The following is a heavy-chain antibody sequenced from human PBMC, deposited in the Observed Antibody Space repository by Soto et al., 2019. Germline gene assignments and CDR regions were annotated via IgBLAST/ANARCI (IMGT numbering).Heavy chain of an antibody. D-gene: IGHD2-2*01. CDR1: GFTFSSYS. CDR3: ARLDPGYCSSTSCRDFDY. V-gene: IGHV3-23*01. Sequence: DVQLLESGGGLVQPGGSLRLSCVGSGFTFSSYSMIWVRQAPGKGLEWVSSISPNSDRTYYADSVKGRFSIARDNSKSTLYLQMNSLGAEDTAVYYCARLDPGYCSSTSCRDFDYWGQGTLVTVSS. J-gene: IGHJ4*02. CDR2: ISPNSDRT.